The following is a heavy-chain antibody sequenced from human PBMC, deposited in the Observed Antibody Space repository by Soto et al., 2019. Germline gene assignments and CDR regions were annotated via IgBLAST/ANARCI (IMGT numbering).Heavy chain of an antibody. Sequence: PGGSLRLSCAASGFTFSSYGMHWVRQAPGKGLERVAVIWYDGSNKYYADSVKGRFTISRDNSKNTLYLQMNSLRAEDTAVYYCARDDNLWSGYYFDYWGQGTLVTVSS. CDR3: ARDDNLWSGYYFDY. CDR1: GFTFSSYG. V-gene: IGHV3-33*01. D-gene: IGHD3-3*01. CDR2: IWYDGSNK. J-gene: IGHJ4*02.